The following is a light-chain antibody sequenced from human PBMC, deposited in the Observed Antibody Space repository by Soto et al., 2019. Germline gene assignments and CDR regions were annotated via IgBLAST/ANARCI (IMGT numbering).Light chain of an antibody. CDR1: QSVRRD. CDR3: QQRSDWPRIT. J-gene: IGKJ5*01. CDR2: DAS. Sequence: EVVLTQSPATLSLSPGERATLSCRASQSVRRDLAWYQQKPGQAPRLLIYDASNRATGIPVRFSGSGSGTDFTLTISSLEPEDFAVYFCQQRSDWPRITFGQGTRLENK. V-gene: IGKV3-11*01.